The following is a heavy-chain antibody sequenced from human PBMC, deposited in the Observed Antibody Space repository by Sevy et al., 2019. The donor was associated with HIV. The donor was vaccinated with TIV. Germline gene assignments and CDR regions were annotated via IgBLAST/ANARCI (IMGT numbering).Heavy chain of an antibody. Sequence: GGSLRLSCAASGFTFSNYAMSWVRQAPGKGLEWVSAISGSGGSTYYAYSGKGRFPISRDNSKNTLYLQMNSLRAEDTAVYYCAKDYCSSSGLSGAFDIWGQGTMVTVSS. J-gene: IGHJ3*02. D-gene: IGHD6-6*01. CDR2: ISGSGGST. V-gene: IGHV3-23*01. CDR1: GFTFSNYA. CDR3: AKDYCSSSGLSGAFDI.